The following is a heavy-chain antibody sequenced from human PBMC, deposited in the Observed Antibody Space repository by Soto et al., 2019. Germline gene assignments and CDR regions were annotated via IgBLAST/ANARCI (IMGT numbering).Heavy chain of an antibody. CDR1: GYTFTSYG. V-gene: IGHV1-18*01. D-gene: IGHD3-16*02. Sequence: QVQLVQSGAEVKKPGASVKVSCKASGYTFTSYGISWVRQAPGQGLEWMGWISAYNGNTNYAQKLQGRVTMTTDTYTSTAYMELRSLRSDDTAVYYCARGPSAYYDYVWGSYRYDNWFDPWGQGTLVTVSS. J-gene: IGHJ5*02. CDR3: ARGPSAYYDYVWGSYRYDNWFDP. CDR2: ISAYNGNT.